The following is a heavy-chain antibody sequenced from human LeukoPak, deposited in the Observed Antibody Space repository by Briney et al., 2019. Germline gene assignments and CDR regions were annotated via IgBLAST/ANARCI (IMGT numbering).Heavy chain of an antibody. Sequence: GGSRRLSWAASGFTFSTYAMSWVSQAPGKGLDWVSAISGRGPSTYYADSVKGRFTISRDNSKNTLYLRMNSLRAEDTAVYYCAEVTTMNYWGQGTLVTVSS. CDR3: AEVTTMNY. V-gene: IGHV3-23*01. CDR1: GFTFSTYA. CDR2: ISGRGPST. J-gene: IGHJ4*02. D-gene: IGHD4-17*01.